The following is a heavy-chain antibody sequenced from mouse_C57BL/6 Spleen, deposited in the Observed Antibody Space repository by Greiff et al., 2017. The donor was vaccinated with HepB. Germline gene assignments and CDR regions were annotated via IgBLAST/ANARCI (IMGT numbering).Heavy chain of an antibody. Sequence: VQLQQPGAELVKPGASVKMSCKASGYTFTSYWITWVKQRPGQGLEWIGDIYPGSGSTNYNEKFKSKATLTVDTSSSTAYMQLSSLTSEDSAVYYCARSLYYYGSEGYWGQGTTLTVSS. D-gene: IGHD1-1*01. V-gene: IGHV1-55*01. J-gene: IGHJ2*01. CDR3: ARSLYYYGSEGY. CDR2: IYPGSGST. CDR1: GYTFTSYW.